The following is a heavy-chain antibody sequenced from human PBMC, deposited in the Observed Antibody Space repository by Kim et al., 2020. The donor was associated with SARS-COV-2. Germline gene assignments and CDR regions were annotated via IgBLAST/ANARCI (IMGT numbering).Heavy chain of an antibody. D-gene: IGHD6-13*01. V-gene: IGHV1-18*01. CDR3: ARVRYSSSWTPYYYYGMDV. Sequence: ASVKVSCKASGYTFTSYGISWVRQAPGQGLEWMGWISAYNGNTNYAQKLQGRVTMTTDTSTSTAYMELRSLRSDDTAVYYCARVRYSSSWTPYYYYGMDVWGQGTTVTVSS. CDR1: GYTFTSYG. CDR2: ISAYNGNT. J-gene: IGHJ6*02.